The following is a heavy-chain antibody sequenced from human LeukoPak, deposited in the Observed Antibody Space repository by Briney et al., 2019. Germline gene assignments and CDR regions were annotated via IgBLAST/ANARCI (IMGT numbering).Heavy chain of an antibody. V-gene: IGHV4-39*01. CDR3: ARHEYSGSYYGLSWFDP. D-gene: IGHD1-26*01. CDR1: GGSISSSGYY. J-gene: IGHJ5*02. Sequence: PSETLSLTCTVSGGSISSSGYYWGWIRQPPGEGLEWIASIYYSGSTYYNPSLKSRITISVDTSKNHLSLKLSSLTAADTAVYYCARHEYSGSYYGLSWFDPWGQGTLVTVSS. CDR2: IYYSGST.